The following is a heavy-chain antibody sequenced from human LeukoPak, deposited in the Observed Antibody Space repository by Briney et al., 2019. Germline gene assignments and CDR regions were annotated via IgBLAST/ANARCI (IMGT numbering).Heavy chain of an antibody. D-gene: IGHD2-2*02. CDR3: ARDSPSYCSSTSCYRDNWFDP. Sequence: PGGSLRLSCAASGFTFSSYAMHWVRQAPGKGLEWVAVISYDGSSKYYADSVKGRFTISRDNSKNTLYLQMNSLRAEDTAVYYCARDSPSYCSSTSCYRDNWFDPWGQGTLVTVSS. CDR1: GFTFSSYA. V-gene: IGHV3-30-3*01. J-gene: IGHJ5*02. CDR2: ISYDGSSK.